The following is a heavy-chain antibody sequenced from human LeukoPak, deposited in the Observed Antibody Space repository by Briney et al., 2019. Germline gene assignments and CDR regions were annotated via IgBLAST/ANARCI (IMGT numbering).Heavy chain of an antibody. J-gene: IGHJ4*02. CDR1: GYIFTNYY. D-gene: IGHD1-1*01. Sequence: ASVKVSCKASGYIFTNYYIHWVRQAPGQGLEWVGIIDPRDGSANSAQQIQGRITVTRDTSTGTVYMDLSSLRFEDTAIYYCARGGTILYDYWGQGTQVTVSS. V-gene: IGHV1-46*01. CDR3: ARGGTILYDY. CDR2: IDPRDGSA.